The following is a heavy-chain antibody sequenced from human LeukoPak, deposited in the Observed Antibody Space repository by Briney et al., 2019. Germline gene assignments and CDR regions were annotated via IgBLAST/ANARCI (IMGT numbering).Heavy chain of an antibody. CDR2: IYYSGST. V-gene: IGHV4-39*01. CDR3: ARPVYSYGCFHY. CDR1: GGSISSSSYY. D-gene: IGHD5-18*01. J-gene: IGHJ4*02. Sequence: SEALSLTCTVSGGSISSSSYYWGWIRQPPGKGLEWIGSIYYSGSTYYNPSLKSRVTISVDTSKNQFSLKLSSVTAADTAVYYCARPVYSYGCFHYWAQGTLVTVSS.